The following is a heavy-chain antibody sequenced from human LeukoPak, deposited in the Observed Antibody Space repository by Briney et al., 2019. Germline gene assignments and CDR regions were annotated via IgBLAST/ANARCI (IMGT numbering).Heavy chain of an antibody. D-gene: IGHD6-19*01. CDR2: IYYSGST. CDR1: GGSISSGDYY. CDR3: ASYSSGWYDAFDI. J-gene: IGHJ3*02. Sequence: SETLSLTCTVSGGSISSGDYYCSWIRQPPGKGLEWIGYIYYSGSTYYNPSLKSRVTISVHTSKNQFSLKLSSVTAADTAVYYCASYSSGWYDAFDIWGQGTMVTVSS. V-gene: IGHV4-30-4*08.